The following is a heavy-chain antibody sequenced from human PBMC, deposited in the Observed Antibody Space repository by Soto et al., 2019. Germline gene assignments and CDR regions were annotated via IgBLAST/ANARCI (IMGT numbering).Heavy chain of an antibody. CDR2: ISQSGNT. CDR1: GGSISRSNW. CDR3: ASLSAYDLGAGDY. Sequence: SETLSLTCAVSGGSISRSNWWSWVRQAPGKGLEWIGEISQSGNTNYNPSLQSRVSMPLDRSKNQFSLNLNSVTAADTAVYFCASLSAYDLGAGDYWGQGTLVTVSS. J-gene: IGHJ4*02. D-gene: IGHD5-12*01. V-gene: IGHV4-4*02.